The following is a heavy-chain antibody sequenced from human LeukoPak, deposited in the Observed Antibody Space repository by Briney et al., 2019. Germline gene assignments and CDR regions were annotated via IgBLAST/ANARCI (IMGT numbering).Heavy chain of an antibody. CDR1: GYTFTDYY. J-gene: IGHJ4*02. CDR3: AREHSSSSGKVFDY. D-gene: IGHD6-6*01. Sequence: ASVKASCKASGYTFTDYYIHWVRQAPGQGLEWMGWINPNSGGTNYAQNFQGRVTMTRDTSISTAYMELSRLRSDDTAMYYCAREHSSSSGKVFDYWGQGTLVTVSS. V-gene: IGHV1-2*02. CDR2: INPNSGGT.